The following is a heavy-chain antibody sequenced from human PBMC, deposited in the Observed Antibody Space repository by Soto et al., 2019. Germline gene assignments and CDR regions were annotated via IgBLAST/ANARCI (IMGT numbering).Heavy chain of an antibody. CDR3: ARVAARDYYYYYMDV. D-gene: IGHD6-6*01. J-gene: IGHJ6*03. CDR2: INAGNGNT. CDR1: GFGFASYA. Sequence: GVSVEVSWKDCGFGFASYARHWLHPAHGQRLEWMGWINAGNGNTKYSQKFQGRVTITRDTSASTAYMELSSLRSEDTAVYYCARVAARDYYYYYMDVWGKGTTVTVSS. V-gene: IGHV1-3*01.